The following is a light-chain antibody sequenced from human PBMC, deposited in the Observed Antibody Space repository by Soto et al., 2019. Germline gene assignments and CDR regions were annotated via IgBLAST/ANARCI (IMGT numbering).Light chain of an antibody. CDR3: QQYGSSGRT. J-gene: IGKJ1*01. CDR1: QSVSSNY. V-gene: IGKV3-20*01. CDR2: GAS. Sequence: EIVLTQSPGTLSLSPGERATLSCRTSQSVSSNYLAWYQQKPGQAPRLLIYGASSRATGIPDRFSGSGSGTDFTLTISRLEPADFAVYYCQQYGSSGRTFGQGTKVDIK.